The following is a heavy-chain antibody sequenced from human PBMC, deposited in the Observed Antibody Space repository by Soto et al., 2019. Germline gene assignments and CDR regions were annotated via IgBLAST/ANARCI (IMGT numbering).Heavy chain of an antibody. Sequence: SETLSLTCTVSGGSIGSYYWSWIRQPPGKGLEWIGFIHFSGSSQYNPSLKSRVTISVYTSQNQLSLKLRSVTAADTAVYFCARESAGAGRNNWCEQWGKGDIVSVSS. V-gene: IGHV4-59*01. CDR1: GGSIGSYY. J-gene: IGHJ5*02. CDR2: IHFSGSS. D-gene: IGHD1-26*01. CDR3: ARESAGAGRNNWCEQ.